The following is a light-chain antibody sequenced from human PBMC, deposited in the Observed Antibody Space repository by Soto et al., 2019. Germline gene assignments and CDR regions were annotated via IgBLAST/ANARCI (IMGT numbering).Light chain of an antibody. CDR1: QDISNY. Sequence: DIQMTQSPSSLSASVGDRVTMTCRASQDISNYLVWYQQQPGKVPKLLIYAASTLHSGVPSRFSGSGSGTDFTLTISSLQPEDVGTYYCQQLNSYPRTFGQGTKVDIK. CDR2: AAS. J-gene: IGKJ1*01. V-gene: IGKV1-27*01. CDR3: QQLNSYPRT.